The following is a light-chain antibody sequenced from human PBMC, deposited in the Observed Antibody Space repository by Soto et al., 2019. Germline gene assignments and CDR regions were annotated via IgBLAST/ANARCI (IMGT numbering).Light chain of an antibody. CDR1: QTVSSNY. Sequence: EIVLTQSPGTLSLSPGERATLSCRASQTVSSNYLAWYQQKPGQAPRLLIYGASSRATAIPDRFSGSGSGTDFTLTISRREPEDFAVYYCQQYGRSPGLFTFGPGTKVDIK. J-gene: IGKJ3*01. V-gene: IGKV3-20*01. CDR3: QQYGRSPGLFT. CDR2: GAS.